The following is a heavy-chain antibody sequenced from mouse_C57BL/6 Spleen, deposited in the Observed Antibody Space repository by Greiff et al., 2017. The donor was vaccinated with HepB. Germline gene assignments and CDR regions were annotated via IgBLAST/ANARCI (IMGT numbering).Heavy chain of an antibody. D-gene: IGHD1-1*01. V-gene: IGHV1-42*01. J-gene: IGHJ4*01. CDR1: GYSFTGYY. CDR3: ARSTTVVATDAMDY. Sequence: EVQLQQSGPELVKPGASVKISCKASGYSFTGYYMNWVKQSPEKSLEWIGEINPSTGGTTYNQKFKAKATLTVDKSSSTAYMQLKSLTSEDSAVYYCARSTTVVATDAMDYWGQGTSVTVSS. CDR2: INPSTGGT.